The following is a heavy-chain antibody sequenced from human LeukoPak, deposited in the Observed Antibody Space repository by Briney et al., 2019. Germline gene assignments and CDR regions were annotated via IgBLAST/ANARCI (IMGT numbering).Heavy chain of an antibody. CDR3: KYINWVAGDV. Sequence: GGSLRLSCAASGFTFSESWMTWVRQVPGQGLEWVAHINHEGGGIQYVDSVKGRFTISRDNAKGSVYLQMNSLRAEDTANRCAKYINWVAGDVWGQGTTVIVSS. CDR1: GFTFSESW. D-gene: IGHD1-1*01. V-gene: IGHV3-7*01. CDR2: INHEGGGI. J-gene: IGHJ6*02.